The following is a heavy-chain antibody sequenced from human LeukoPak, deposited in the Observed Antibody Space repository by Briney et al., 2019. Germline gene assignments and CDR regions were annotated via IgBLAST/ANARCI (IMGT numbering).Heavy chain of an antibody. V-gene: IGHV4-61*01. CDR2: IYYSGST. D-gene: IGHD3-3*01. CDR1: GGSVSSGSYY. CDR3: ARGERPGQLWQDFWSGYYLSGMDV. J-gene: IGHJ6*02. Sequence: PSETLSLTCTVSGGSVSSGSYYWSWIRQPPGKGLEWIGYIYYSGSTNYNPSLKSRVTISVDTSKNQFSLKLSSVTAADTAVYYCARGERPGQLWQDFWSGYYLSGMDVWGQGTTVTVSS.